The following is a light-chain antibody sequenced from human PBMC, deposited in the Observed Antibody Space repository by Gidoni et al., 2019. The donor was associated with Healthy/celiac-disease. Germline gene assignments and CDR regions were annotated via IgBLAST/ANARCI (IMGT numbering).Light chain of an antibody. CDR2: DAS. V-gene: IGKV3-11*01. J-gene: IGKJ3*01. CDR3: QQRSSWPT. CDR1: QSVSSY. Sequence: EIVLTPSPATLSLSPGERATLSCRASQSVSSYLAWYQQKPGQAPRLLIYDASNRATGIPARFSGSGSGTDFTLTISSLGPEDCAVYYCQQRSSWPTFGPGTKVDIK.